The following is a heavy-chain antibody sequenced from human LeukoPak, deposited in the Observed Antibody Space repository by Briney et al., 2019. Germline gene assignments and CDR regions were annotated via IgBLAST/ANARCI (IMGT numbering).Heavy chain of an antibody. D-gene: IGHD3-22*01. V-gene: IGHV3-49*04. Sequence: GGSLRLSCTASGFYFGDYRMSWVRQAPGRGLEWVGFFGSKSYGGATEYAASVKGRFTISRDDSESIAYLQMHSLKTEDTAVYYCSRLHYYDNSGYPFDCWGQGTVVTVSS. CDR1: GFYFGDYR. CDR3: SRLHYYDNSGYPFDC. CDR2: FGSKSYGGAT. J-gene: IGHJ4*02.